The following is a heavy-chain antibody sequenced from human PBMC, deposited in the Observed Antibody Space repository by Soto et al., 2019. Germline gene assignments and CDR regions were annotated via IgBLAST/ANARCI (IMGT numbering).Heavy chain of an antibody. Sequence: EVQLLESGGDLVQPGGSLRLSCVASGITFGSRAMSWVRQAPGEGLEWVSTITDSGGDAKYADSVRGRFAISRDNSKDTLYLQMNSLRAEDTAVYYCAKEAGHVVATRDAGYYYGMDVWGQGTTVTVSS. V-gene: IGHV3-23*01. D-gene: IGHD5-12*01. CDR2: ITDSGGDA. CDR1: GITFGSRA. J-gene: IGHJ6*02. CDR3: AKEAGHVVATRDAGYYYGMDV.